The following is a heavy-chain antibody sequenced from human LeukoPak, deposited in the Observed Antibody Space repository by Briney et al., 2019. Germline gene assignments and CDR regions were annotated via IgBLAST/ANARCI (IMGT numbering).Heavy chain of an antibody. CDR2: INSDGSST. V-gene: IGHV3-74*01. J-gene: IGHJ4*02. Sequence: GGSLRLSCAASGFTFSSYWMHWVRQAPGKGLAWVSRINSDGSSTSYADSVKGRFTISRDNAKNTLYPQMNSLRAEDTAVYYCARDYDGYNERFEYWGQGTLVTVSS. CDR3: ARDYDGYNERFEY. CDR1: GFTFSSYW. D-gene: IGHD3-16*01.